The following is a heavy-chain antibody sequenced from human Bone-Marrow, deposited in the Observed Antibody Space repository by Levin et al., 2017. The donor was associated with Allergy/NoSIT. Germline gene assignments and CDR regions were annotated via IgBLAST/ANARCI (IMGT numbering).Heavy chain of an antibody. D-gene: IGHD2-15*01. V-gene: IGHV3-30*18. CDR2: ISSDGSNR. J-gene: IGHJ4*02. CDR3: SKRIGYHADYFGY. Sequence: GESLKISCAASGFTFSSSGLHWVRQAPGKELEWVAVISSDGSNRYYGESVKGRFSTFRDDSRNTPQLQMISLRSEDTAAEYCSKRIGYHADYFGYWGQGTLVTVSS. CDR1: GFTFSSSG.